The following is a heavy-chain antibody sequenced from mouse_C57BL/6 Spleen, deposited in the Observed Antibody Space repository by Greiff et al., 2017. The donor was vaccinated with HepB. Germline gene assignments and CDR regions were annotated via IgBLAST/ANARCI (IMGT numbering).Heavy chain of an antibody. CDR3: ARNYYEDGYAMDY. CDR1: GYTFTSYW. D-gene: IGHD2-4*01. V-gene: IGHV1-52*01. CDR2: IDPSDSET. J-gene: IGHJ4*01. Sequence: QVQLQQPGAELVRPGSSVKLSCKASGYTFTSYWMHWVKQRPIQGLEWIGNIDPSDSETHYNQKFKDKATLTVDKSSSTAYMQLSSLTSEDSAVYYCARNYYEDGYAMDYWGQGTSVTVSS.